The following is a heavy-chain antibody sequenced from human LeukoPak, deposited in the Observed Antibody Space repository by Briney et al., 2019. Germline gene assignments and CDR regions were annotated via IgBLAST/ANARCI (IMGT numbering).Heavy chain of an antibody. CDR1: GFTFTTYN. CDR3: ARGYGSGSYIPGY. D-gene: IGHD3-10*01. V-gene: IGHV3-21*01. Sequence: GGSLRLSCAASGFTFTTYNMNWVRQAPGKGLEWVSSISSGSTYIYYADSVKGRFTISRDDAKNSLYLQMNSLRAEDTAVYYCARGYGSGSYIPGYWSQGTLVTVSS. CDR2: ISSGSTYI. J-gene: IGHJ4*02.